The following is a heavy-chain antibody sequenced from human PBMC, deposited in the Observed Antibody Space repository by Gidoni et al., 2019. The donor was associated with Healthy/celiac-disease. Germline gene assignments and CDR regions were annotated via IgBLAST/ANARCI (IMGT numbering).Heavy chain of an antibody. D-gene: IGHD2-2*01. J-gene: IGHJ4*02. CDR2: ISYDGSNK. Sequence: QVQLVESGGGVVQPGRSLRLSCAASGFTFSSYGMHWVRQAPGKGLEWVAVISYDGSNKYYADSVKGRFTISRDNSKNTLYLQMNSLRAEDTAVYYCAKTSVPPDYWGQGTLVTVSS. CDR1: GFTFSSYG. V-gene: IGHV3-30*18. CDR3: AKTSVPPDY.